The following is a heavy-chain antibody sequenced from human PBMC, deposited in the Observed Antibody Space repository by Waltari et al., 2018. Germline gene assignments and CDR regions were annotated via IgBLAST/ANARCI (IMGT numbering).Heavy chain of an antibody. Sequence: EVQLVESGGGLVQPGGSLRLSCAASGFPFSSSWLSWVRQAPGKGLEGLANIKQDGSEKYYVDSVKGRFTIARDNAKNSLYLQMNSLRAEDTAVYYCARLRYYYDSSGYDSWGQGTLVTVSS. CDR3: ARLRYYYDSSGYDS. D-gene: IGHD3-22*01. CDR2: IKQDGSEK. V-gene: IGHV3-7*01. CDR1: GFPFSSSW. J-gene: IGHJ4*02.